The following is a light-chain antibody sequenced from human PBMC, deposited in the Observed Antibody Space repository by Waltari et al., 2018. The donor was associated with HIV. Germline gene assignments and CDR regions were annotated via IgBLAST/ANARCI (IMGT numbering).Light chain of an antibody. CDR2: GAS. V-gene: IGKV1-17*01. J-gene: IGKJ1*01. CDR3: LQQNSFPWT. Sequence: DIQMTQSPPSLSASLGDRITITCRAGQDIGTDLNWVQQKPGKVPKRLIYGASHPQNGVPSRFRGSGSGSECTLTISSLQPDDFATYYRLQQNSFPWTFGQGAPVEV. CDR1: QDIGTD.